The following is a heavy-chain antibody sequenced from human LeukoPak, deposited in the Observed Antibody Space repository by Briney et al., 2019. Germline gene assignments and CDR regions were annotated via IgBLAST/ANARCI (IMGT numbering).Heavy chain of an antibody. CDR2: MSYSGST. Sequence: SETLSLTCTVSGGSISNYYWSWIRQPPGKGLEWIGYMSYSGSTSYNPSLKSRVTISVDTSKNQFSLRLTSVTAADTAVYYCARGYSSGWKTWYFDLWGRGTLVSVSS. D-gene: IGHD6-19*01. J-gene: IGHJ2*01. CDR3: ARGYSSGWKTWYFDL. CDR1: GGSISNYY. V-gene: IGHV4-59*01.